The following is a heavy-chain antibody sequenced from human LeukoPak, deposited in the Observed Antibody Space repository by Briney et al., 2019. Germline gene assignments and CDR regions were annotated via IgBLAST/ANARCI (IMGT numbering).Heavy chain of an antibody. V-gene: IGHV3-30-3*01. CDR3: AREGRDSSGYYRG. D-gene: IGHD3-22*01. J-gene: IGHJ4*02. CDR2: ISYDGSQK. Sequence: GGSLRLSCAASGFTFSSFAMHWVRQAPGKGLQWVAVISYDGSQKYHVDSVKGRFTISRDNSENTLYLQMNNLRAEDTAVYYCAREGRDSSGYYRGWGQGTLVTVSS. CDR1: GFTFSSFA.